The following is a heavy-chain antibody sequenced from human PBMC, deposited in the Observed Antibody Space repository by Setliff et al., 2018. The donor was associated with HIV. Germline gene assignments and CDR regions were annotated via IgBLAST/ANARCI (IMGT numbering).Heavy chain of an antibody. Sequence: GSLRLSCTVSGFTFGDYTMSWVRQAPGKGLEWVGRIKSTADGGTTDYAAPVKGRFTISRHDSRETVYLQMNSLKSEDTAVYYCADYGPLGVIWGQGTSVTVSS. CDR3: ADYGPLGVI. CDR1: GFTFGDYT. D-gene: IGHD4-17*01. V-gene: IGHV3-15*01. J-gene: IGHJ4*02. CDR2: IKSTADGGTT.